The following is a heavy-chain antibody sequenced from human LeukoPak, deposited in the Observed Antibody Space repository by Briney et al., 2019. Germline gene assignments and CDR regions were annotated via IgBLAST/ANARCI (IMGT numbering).Heavy chain of an antibody. V-gene: IGHV4-34*01. CDR3: AREGGYYYDSSGYRKPSNFDY. D-gene: IGHD3-22*01. J-gene: IGHJ4*02. Sequence: SETLSLTCAVSGGSFSGYYWSWIRQPPGKGLEWIGEINHSGSTNYNPSLKSRVTISVDTSKNQFSLKLSSVTAADTAVYYCAREGGYYYDSSGYRKPSNFDYWGQGTLVTVSS. CDR1: GGSFSGYY. CDR2: INHSGST.